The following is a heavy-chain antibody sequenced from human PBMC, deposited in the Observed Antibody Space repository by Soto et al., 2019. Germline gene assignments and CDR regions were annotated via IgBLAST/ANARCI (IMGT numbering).Heavy chain of an antibody. J-gene: IGHJ6*02. CDR3: ARDWKYQLLYLNYYYGMDV. CDR1: GFTFSSYA. CDR2: ISYDGSNK. D-gene: IGHD2-2*02. V-gene: IGHV3-30-3*01. Sequence: XGSLRLSCAASGFTFSSYAMHWVRQAPGKGLEWVAVISYDGSNKYYADSVKGRFTISRDNSKNTLYLQMNSLRAEDTAVYYCARDWKYQLLYLNYYYGMDVWGQGTTVTVSS.